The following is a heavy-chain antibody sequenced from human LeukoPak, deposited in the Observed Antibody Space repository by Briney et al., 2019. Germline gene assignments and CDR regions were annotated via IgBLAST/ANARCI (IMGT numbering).Heavy chain of an antibody. V-gene: IGHV4-38-2*02. CDR3: VNDAFDI. CDR1: GYSISSGYY. Sequence: SETLSLTCTVSGYSISSGYYWGWIRQPPGKGLEWIGSIYHSGSTYYNPSLKSRVTISVDTSKNQFSLKLSSVTAADTAVYYCVNDAFDIWGQGTMVTVSS. J-gene: IGHJ3*02. CDR2: IYHSGST.